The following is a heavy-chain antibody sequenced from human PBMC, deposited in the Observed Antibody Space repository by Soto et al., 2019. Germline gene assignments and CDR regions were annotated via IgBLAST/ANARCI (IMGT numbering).Heavy chain of an antibody. J-gene: IGHJ4*02. CDR2: INAGNGNT. D-gene: IGHD6-19*01. Sequence: QVQLVQSGAEVKKPGASVKVSCKASGYTFTSYAIHWVRQAPGQRLEWMGWINAGNGNTKYSQKFQDRVTITRDTSASTAYMELSSLRSEDTAVYCCARDLGGWPDSWGQGTLVTVSS. CDR1: GYTFTSYA. CDR3: ARDLGGWPDS. V-gene: IGHV1-3*01.